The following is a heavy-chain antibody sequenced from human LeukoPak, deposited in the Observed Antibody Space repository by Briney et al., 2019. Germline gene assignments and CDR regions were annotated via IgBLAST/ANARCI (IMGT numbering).Heavy chain of an antibody. CDR2: IYYSGST. CDR1: GGSISSSSYH. J-gene: IGHJ3*02. CDR3: ASLPLRFLEWLYAFDI. V-gene: IGHV4-39*01. D-gene: IGHD3-3*01. Sequence: SETLSLTCTVSGGSISSSSYHWGWIRQPPGKGLEWIGSIYYSGSTYYNPSLKSRVTISVDTSKNQFSLKLSSVTAADTAVYYCASLPLRFLEWLYAFDIWGQGTMVTVSS.